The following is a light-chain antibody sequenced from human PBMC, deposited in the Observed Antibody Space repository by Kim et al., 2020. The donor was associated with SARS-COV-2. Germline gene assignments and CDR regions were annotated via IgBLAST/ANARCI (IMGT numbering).Light chain of an antibody. CDR1: QSITSY. Sequence: ASVGDRVTITCRASQSITSYLNWYQQKPGKAPKLLIYAASTLQSGVPSRFSGSGSGTDFTLTISSLQPEDFATYYCQQSYSTPLTFGGGTKVDIK. CDR3: QQSYSTPLT. V-gene: IGKV1-39*01. J-gene: IGKJ4*01. CDR2: AAS.